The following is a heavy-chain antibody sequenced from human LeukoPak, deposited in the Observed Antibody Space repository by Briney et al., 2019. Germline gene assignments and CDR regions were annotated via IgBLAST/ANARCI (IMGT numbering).Heavy chain of an antibody. J-gene: IGHJ4*02. CDR3: ARTDYSGYYFDY. D-gene: IGHD4/OR15-4a*01. CDR1: GGSFSGYY. Sequence: SETLSLTCAVYGGSFSGYYWSWIRQHPGKGLEWIGYIYYSGSTYYNPSLESRITISVDTSENQFSLKLSSVTAADTAVYYCARTDYSGYYFDYWGQGTLVTVSS. V-gene: IGHV4-31*11. CDR2: IYYSGST.